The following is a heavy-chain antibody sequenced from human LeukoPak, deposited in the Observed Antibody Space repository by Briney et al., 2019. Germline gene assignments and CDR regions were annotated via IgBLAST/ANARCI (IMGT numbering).Heavy chain of an antibody. J-gene: IGHJ4*02. D-gene: IGHD6-19*01. Sequence: PGGSLRLSSAASGFTFSSYSMNWVRQAPGKGLEWVSSISSSSSYIYYADSVKGRFTISRDNAKNSLYLQMNSLRAEDTAVYYCARDLIAVAGPNSHFDYWGQGTLVTVSS. V-gene: IGHV3-21*01. CDR2: ISSSSSYI. CDR1: GFTFSSYS. CDR3: ARDLIAVAGPNSHFDY.